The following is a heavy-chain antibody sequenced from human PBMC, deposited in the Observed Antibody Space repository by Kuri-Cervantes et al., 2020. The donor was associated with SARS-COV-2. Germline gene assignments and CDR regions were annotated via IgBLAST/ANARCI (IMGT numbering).Heavy chain of an antibody. CDR3: ARDPDLDWELPAYDAFDI. CDR2: INHSGNT. D-gene: IGHD1-26*01. J-gene: IGHJ3*02. CDR1: GGTYSGYY. V-gene: IGHV4-34*01. Sequence: SETLSLTCAVYGGTYSGYYWSWIRQPPGKGLEWIGEINHSGNTNYNPSLKSRVTISVDTSKNQFFLKLTSVTAGDTAVYYCARDPDLDWELPAYDAFDIWGQGKKVT.